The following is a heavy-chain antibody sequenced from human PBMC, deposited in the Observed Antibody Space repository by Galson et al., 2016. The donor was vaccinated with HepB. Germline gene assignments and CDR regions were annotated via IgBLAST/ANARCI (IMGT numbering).Heavy chain of an antibody. CDR2: ISDDGTNK. J-gene: IGHJ1*01. CDR3: VAGKEYFQH. D-gene: IGHD6-19*01. Sequence: SLRLSCAASGFSFRNYGMHWVRQAPGKGLDWVSAISDDGTNKYYADSVKGRLTISRDNSKNTLSLQMNRLRAEDTAVYYCVAGKEYFQHWGQGTLVTVSS. CDR1: GFSFRNYG. V-gene: IGHV3-30*03.